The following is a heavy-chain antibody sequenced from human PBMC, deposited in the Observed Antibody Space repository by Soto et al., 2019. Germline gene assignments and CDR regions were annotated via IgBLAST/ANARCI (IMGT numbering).Heavy chain of an antibody. Sequence: EVQLVESGGGLVQPGRSLRLSCAASGFTFDDYAMHWVRQAPGKGLEWVSGINWNSNNIAYADSVKGRFTISRDNAKNSLYLQMNGVRVEDTDVYYCAKGGVWVVTTAYFDSWGQGSLVTVSS. CDR2: INWNSNNI. CDR3: AKGGVWVVTTAYFDS. J-gene: IGHJ4*02. CDR1: GFTFDDYA. D-gene: IGHD2-21*02. V-gene: IGHV3-9*01.